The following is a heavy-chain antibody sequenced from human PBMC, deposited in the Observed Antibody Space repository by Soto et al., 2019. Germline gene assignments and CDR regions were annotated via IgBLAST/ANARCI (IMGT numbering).Heavy chain of an antibody. CDR3: ARLKLGYSTFDP. D-gene: IGHD5-18*01. CDR2: IYYSGST. J-gene: IGHJ5*02. V-gene: IGHV4-30-4*01. Sequence: SETLSLTCTVSGGSISSGEYYCSWIRQPPGKGLEWIGYIYYSGSTYYNPSLKSRVTISVDTSKNQFSLKLSSVTAADTAVYYCARLKLGYSTFDPWGQGTLVTVSS. CDR1: GGSISSGEYY.